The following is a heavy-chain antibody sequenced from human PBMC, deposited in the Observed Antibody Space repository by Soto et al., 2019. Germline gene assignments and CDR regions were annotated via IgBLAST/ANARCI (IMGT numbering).Heavy chain of an antibody. V-gene: IGHV1-69*13. CDR3: ARMKGYYYDSSGYYYWFDP. D-gene: IGHD3-22*01. CDR1: GGTFSSYA. J-gene: IGHJ5*02. CDR2: IIPIFGTA. Sequence: RASVKVSCKASGGTFSSYAISWVRQAPGQGLEWMGGIIPIFGTANYAQKFQGRVTITADESTSTAYMELSSLRSEDTAVYYCARMKGYYYDSSGYYYWFDPWGQGTLVTVSS.